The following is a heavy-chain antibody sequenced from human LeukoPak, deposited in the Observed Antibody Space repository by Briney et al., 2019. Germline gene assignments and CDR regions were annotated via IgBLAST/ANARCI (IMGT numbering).Heavy chain of an antibody. V-gene: IGHV5-10-1*01. D-gene: IGHD5-24*01. Sequence: GESLKVSCKGSGYSFTSYWTSWVRQMPGKGLEWMGRIDPSDSYTNYSPSFQGHVTISADKSISTAYLQWSSLKASDTAMYYCARQPGGDGYNELDYWGQGTLVTVSS. CDR2: IDPSDSYT. J-gene: IGHJ4*02. CDR1: GYSFTSYW. CDR3: ARQPGGDGYNELDY.